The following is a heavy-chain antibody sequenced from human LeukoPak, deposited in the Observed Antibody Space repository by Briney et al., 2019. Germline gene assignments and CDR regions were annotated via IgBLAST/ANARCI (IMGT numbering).Heavy chain of an antibody. Sequence: PSETLSLTCTVSGGSISDYYWSWIRQPPGKGLEWIAYINYSGNTDYNPSLKSRVTISVDTSKNHFSPKLNSVTAADTAVYYCARLNVLNNSVLHHFNRWGQGTLVTVSS. CDR1: GGSISDYY. CDR2: INYSGNT. CDR3: ARLNVLNNSVLHHFNR. J-gene: IGHJ4*02. D-gene: IGHD1/OR15-1a*01. V-gene: IGHV4-59*08.